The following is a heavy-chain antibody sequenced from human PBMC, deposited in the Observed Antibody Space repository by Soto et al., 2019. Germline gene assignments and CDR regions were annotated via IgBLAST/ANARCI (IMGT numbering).Heavy chain of an antibody. CDR1: GGTFRNYA. Sequence: GASVKVSCKASGGTFRNYAFSWVRQAPGQGLEWMGGIIPIFGKVNYEQRFQGRLTITADESTSTAYMELNSLRSEDTAVYFCARDLYINWYYPLDSWGQGXLVTVSS. V-gene: IGHV1-69*13. CDR3: ARDLYINWYYPLDS. J-gene: IGHJ4*02. D-gene: IGHD1-7*01. CDR2: IIPIFGKV.